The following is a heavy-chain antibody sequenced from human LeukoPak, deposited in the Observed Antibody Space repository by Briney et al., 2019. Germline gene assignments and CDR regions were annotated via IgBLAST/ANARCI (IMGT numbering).Heavy chain of an antibody. CDR1: GGSISSSSYY. Sequence: PSETLSLTCTVSGGSISSSSYYWGWIRQPPGKGLEWIGSIYYSGSTYYNPSLKSRVTISVDTSKNQFSLKLSSVTAADTAVYYCAKGFSPGGTGTIDAFDVWGHGTIVTVSS. CDR2: IYYSGST. CDR3: AKGFSPGGTGTIDAFDV. J-gene: IGHJ3*01. V-gene: IGHV4-39*07. D-gene: IGHD1-1*01.